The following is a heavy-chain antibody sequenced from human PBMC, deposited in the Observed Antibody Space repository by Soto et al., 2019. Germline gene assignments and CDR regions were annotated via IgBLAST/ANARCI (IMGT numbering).Heavy chain of an antibody. J-gene: IGHJ4*02. Sequence: SGPTLVNHTQTLTLTCTFSGFSLSTSRVGVGWIRQPPGKALEWLALIYWNDDKRYSPSLKSRLTITKDTSKNQVVLTMTNMDPVDTATYYCAHRLSPDYSYGSYFDYWGQGTLVTVSS. CDR2: IYWNDDK. D-gene: IGHD5-18*01. CDR1: GFSLSTSRVG. V-gene: IGHV2-5*01. CDR3: AHRLSPDYSYGSYFDY.